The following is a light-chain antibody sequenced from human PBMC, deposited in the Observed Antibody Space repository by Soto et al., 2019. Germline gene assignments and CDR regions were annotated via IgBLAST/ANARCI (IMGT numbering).Light chain of an antibody. Sequence: DIQMTQSPSSVSASVGDRVTITCRASQGISSWLAWYQQKQGKAPKILIYAASSLQSGVPSRFRGRGSGTQFTLTISSLQPDDFATYYCQPYNSFSGTFGPGTKVDIK. CDR1: QGISSW. V-gene: IGKV1-12*01. J-gene: IGKJ1*01. CDR3: QPYNSFSGT. CDR2: AAS.